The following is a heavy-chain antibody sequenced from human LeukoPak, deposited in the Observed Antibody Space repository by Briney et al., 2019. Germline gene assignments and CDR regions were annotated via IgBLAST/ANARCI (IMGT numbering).Heavy chain of an antibody. V-gene: IGHV3-30*02. D-gene: IGHD3-10*01. CDR1: GFTFSSYA. Sequence: PGGSLRLSCAASGFTFSSYAMSWVRQAPGKGLEWVAFIRYDGSNKYYADSVKGRFTISRDNSKNTLYLQMNSLRAEDTAVYYCAKDGLVGFYGSGSSTPGALRFDIWGQGTMVTVSS. J-gene: IGHJ3*02. CDR3: AKDGLVGFYGSGSSTPGALRFDI. CDR2: IRYDGSNK.